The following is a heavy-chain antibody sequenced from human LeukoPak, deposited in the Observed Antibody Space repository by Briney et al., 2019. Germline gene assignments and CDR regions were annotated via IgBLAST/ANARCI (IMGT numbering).Heavy chain of an antibody. CDR1: GYTFTGYY. CDR3: ARQYSSGLDYYFDY. V-gene: IGHV1-2*02. Sequence: ASVKVSCKASGYTFTGYYMHWVRQAPGQGLEWMGCINPNSGGTNYAQKFQGRVTMTRDTSISTAYMELSRLRSDDTAVYYCARQYSSGLDYYFDYWGQGTLVTVSS. CDR2: INPNSGGT. D-gene: IGHD6-19*01. J-gene: IGHJ4*02.